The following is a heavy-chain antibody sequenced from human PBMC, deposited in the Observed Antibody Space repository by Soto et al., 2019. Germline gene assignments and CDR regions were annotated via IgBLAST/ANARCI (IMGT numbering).Heavy chain of an antibody. CDR2: IGSGGGGT. CDR3: AKDAPGSGWLSDY. Sequence: PGGSLRCSCAASGFTFSFYAILWVRQAPGEGPDWLSTIGSGGGGTSYADFVRGRFTISRDNSKSTLYLQMNSLRAEDTAVYYCAKDAPGSGWLSDYWGQGTLVTVSS. J-gene: IGHJ4*02. V-gene: IGHV3-23*01. CDR1: GFTFSFYA. D-gene: IGHD3-22*01.